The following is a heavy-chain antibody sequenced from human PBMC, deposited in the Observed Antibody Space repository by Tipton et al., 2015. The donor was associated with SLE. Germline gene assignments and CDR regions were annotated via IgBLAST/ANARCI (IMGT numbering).Heavy chain of an antibody. D-gene: IGHD1-26*01. Sequence: TLSLTCSVSGGSVASSGSYWAWMREPPGKGFEWIGRVYSSGSTIYNPSIKSRITLSLDTSKNQFSLRVNSATAADTAVYYCARGGGSYYDYWGQGTLVTVSS. CDR2: VYSSGST. CDR3: ARGGGSYYDY. J-gene: IGHJ4*02. CDR1: GGSVASSGSY. V-gene: IGHV4-61*02.